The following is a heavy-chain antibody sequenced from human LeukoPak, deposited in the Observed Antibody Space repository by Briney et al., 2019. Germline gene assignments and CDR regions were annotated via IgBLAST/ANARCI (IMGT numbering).Heavy chain of an antibody. CDR3: ARDAGSTNDGWSDPYPFDL. J-gene: IGHJ3*01. CDR2: IKSKTDGGTT. CDR1: GFTFSNAW. D-gene: IGHD3-3*01. V-gene: IGHV3-15*01. Sequence: GGSLRLSCAASGFTFSNAWMSWVRQAPGKGLEWVGRIKSKTDGGTTDYAAPVKGRFTISRDDSKNTLCLQMNSLKTEDTAVYYCARDAGSTNDGWSDPYPFDLWGQGTMVSVSS.